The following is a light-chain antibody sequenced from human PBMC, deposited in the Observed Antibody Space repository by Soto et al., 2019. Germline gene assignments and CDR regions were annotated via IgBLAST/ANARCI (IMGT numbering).Light chain of an antibody. CDR2: GAS. Sequence: IGLTQSPGTLSLSPGERATLSCRASQNVTSSYLAWYQQKPGQAPRLLIYGASSRATGIPDRFSGSGSGTDFTLTISRLEPEDFAVYYCQQYGSSPWTFGQGTKVDIK. CDR3: QQYGSSPWT. J-gene: IGKJ1*01. V-gene: IGKV3-20*01. CDR1: QNVTSSY.